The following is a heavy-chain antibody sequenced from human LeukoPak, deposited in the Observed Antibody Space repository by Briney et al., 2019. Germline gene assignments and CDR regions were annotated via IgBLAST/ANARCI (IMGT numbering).Heavy chain of an antibody. CDR1: GYTFTSYG. V-gene: IGHV1-18*01. CDR2: ISAYNGNT. Sequence: ASVKVSCKASGYTFTSYGISWVRQAPGQGLEWMGWISAYNGNTNYAQKLQGRVTMTTDTSTSTAYMELRSPRSDDTAVYYCARDRGTWIQLWFPDYWGQGTLVTVSS. J-gene: IGHJ4*02. CDR3: ARDRGTWIQLWFPDY. D-gene: IGHD5-18*01.